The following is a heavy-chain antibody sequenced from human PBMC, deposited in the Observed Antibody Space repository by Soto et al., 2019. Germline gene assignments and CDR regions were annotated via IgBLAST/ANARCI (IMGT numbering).Heavy chain of an antibody. CDR2: VFYSGST. V-gene: IGHV4-59*01. J-gene: IGHJ4*02. D-gene: IGHD1-20*01. CDR3: ARGSPVRANWNFDY. Sequence: SETLSLTCTVSGGSISSYYWNWIRQPPGKGLEWLGYVFYSGSTNYNPSLRGRVTISVDSSKNQFSLNLNSMTAADTAVYYCARGSPVRANWNFDYWGQGTLVTVLL. CDR1: GGSISSYY.